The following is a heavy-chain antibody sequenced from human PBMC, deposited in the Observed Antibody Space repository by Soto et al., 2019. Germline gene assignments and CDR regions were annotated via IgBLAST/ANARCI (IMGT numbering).Heavy chain of an antibody. J-gene: IGHJ6*02. Sequence: QVQLQESGPGLVKPSGTLSLTCAVSGGSISSSNWWSWVRQPPGKGLEWIGEIYHSGSTNYNPSLKSRVTITVDKSKNLCSLKLSSVTAADTAVYYCARSYSRSWYYYGMDVWGQGTTVTVSS. D-gene: IGHD6-13*01. CDR2: IYHSGST. V-gene: IGHV4-4*02. CDR3: ARSYSRSWYYYGMDV. CDR1: GGSISSSNW.